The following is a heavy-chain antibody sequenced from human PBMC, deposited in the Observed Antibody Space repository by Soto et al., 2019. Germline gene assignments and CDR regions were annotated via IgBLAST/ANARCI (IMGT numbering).Heavy chain of an antibody. V-gene: IGHV4-4*02. J-gene: IGHJ6*02. CDR2: IYHSGST. CDR3: ARDDHIVVVPTSLGAMDV. Sequence: SETLSLTCAVYGGSISSNKWWSWIRQPPGKGLEWIGEIYHSGSTNYNPSLKSRVTISLDKSKNQFSLKLTSMTAADSAVYYCARDDHIVVVPTSLGAMDVWGQGTTVTVSS. CDR1: GGSISSNKW. D-gene: IGHD2-2*01.